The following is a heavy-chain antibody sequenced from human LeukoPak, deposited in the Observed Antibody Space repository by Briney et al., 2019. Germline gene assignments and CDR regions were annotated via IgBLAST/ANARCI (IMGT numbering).Heavy chain of an antibody. J-gene: IGHJ6*03. D-gene: IGHD3-3*01. CDR3: ARETYYDFWSGYYHYYYYMDV. CDR1: GFTFNTHW. CDR2: IDSDVSST. V-gene: IGHV3-74*01. Sequence: GGSLRLSCEVSGFTFNTHWMHWVRQAPGKRLVWVSRIDSDVSSTTYADSVKGRFTISRDNAKNTLYLQMNSLRAEDTAVYYCARETYYDFWSGYYHYYYYMDVWGKGTMVTVSS.